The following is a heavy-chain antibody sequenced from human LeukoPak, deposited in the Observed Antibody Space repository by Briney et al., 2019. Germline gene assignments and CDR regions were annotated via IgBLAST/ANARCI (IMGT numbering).Heavy chain of an antibody. D-gene: IGHD5-18*01. V-gene: IGHV1-69*13. Sequence: SVTVSCKASGGTFSSYAISWVRQAPGQGLEWMGGIIPIFGTANYAQKFQGRVTITADESTSTGYMELSSLRSEDTAVYYCASKRGYSYGLDYWGQGTLVTVSS. J-gene: IGHJ4*02. CDR2: IIPIFGTA. CDR1: GGTFSSYA. CDR3: ASKRGYSYGLDY.